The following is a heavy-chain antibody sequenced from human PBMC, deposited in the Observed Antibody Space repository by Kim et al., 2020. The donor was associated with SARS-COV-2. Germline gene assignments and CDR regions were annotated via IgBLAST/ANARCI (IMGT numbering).Heavy chain of an antibody. CDR3: ATECY. Sequence: ISGSSSYIYYANSVRGRFTISQDNAKDSLYLQMNRLRAEDTAVYYCATECYWVQGTLVTVSS. D-gene: IGHD3-3*01. CDR2: ISGSSSYI. V-gene: IGHV3-21*01. J-gene: IGHJ4*02.